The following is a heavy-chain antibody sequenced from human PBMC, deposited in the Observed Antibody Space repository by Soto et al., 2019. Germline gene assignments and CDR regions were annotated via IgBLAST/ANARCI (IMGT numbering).Heavy chain of an antibody. CDR1: GFTFDDYT. Sequence: GGSLRLSCAASGFTFDDYTMHWVRQAPGKGLEWVSLISWDGGSTYYADSVKGRFTISRDNSKNSLYLQMNSLRTEDTALYYCAKDLDSSSSFYYCGMDVWGQGTTVTVSS. D-gene: IGHD6-6*01. V-gene: IGHV3-43*01. CDR3: AKDLDSSSSFYYCGMDV. J-gene: IGHJ6*02. CDR2: ISWDGGST.